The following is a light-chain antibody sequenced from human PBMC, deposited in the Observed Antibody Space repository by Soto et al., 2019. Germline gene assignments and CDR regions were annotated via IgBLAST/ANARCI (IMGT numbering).Light chain of an antibody. V-gene: IGKV3-20*01. J-gene: IGKJ5*01. Sequence: ILLTQSPGTLSLSPGERATLSCRASQSVTSNLVWYQQKPGQAPRLLIYGASSRATGIPDRFSGSGSGTDFTLTISRLEPEDFAVYYCQQHGTSPITFGQGTRLEIK. CDR2: GAS. CDR1: QSVTSN. CDR3: QQHGTSPIT.